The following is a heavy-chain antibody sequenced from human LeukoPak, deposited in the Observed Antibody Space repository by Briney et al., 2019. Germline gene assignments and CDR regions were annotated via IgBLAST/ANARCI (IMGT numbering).Heavy chain of an antibody. V-gene: IGHV3-23*01. D-gene: IGHD1-26*01. CDR2: ISSSGGST. CDR3: AKAGVGATVFDY. CDR1: GFTLSSYA. J-gene: IGHJ4*02. Sequence: PGGSLRLSCAASGFTLSSYAMSWVRQAPGTGLESVSAISSSGGSTNYTDSVKGRFTISRDNLKNTLYLQMNSLRAEDTAVYYCAKAGVGATVFDYWGQGTLVTVSS.